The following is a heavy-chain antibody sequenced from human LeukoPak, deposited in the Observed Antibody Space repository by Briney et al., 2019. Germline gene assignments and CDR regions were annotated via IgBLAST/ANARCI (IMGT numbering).Heavy chain of an antibody. J-gene: IGHJ4*02. CDR3: ARRAGTGDRDYFDS. CDR2: IYYSGST. V-gene: IGHV4-39*07. Sequence: PSETLSLTCTVSGGSISSSSYYWGWIRQPPGKGLELIGNIYYSGSTYYNPSLKSRVTVSADTSKNQFSLRLSSVTAADTAIYYCARRAGTGDRDYFDSWGQGTLVTVSS. CDR1: GGSISSSSYY. D-gene: IGHD3/OR15-3a*01.